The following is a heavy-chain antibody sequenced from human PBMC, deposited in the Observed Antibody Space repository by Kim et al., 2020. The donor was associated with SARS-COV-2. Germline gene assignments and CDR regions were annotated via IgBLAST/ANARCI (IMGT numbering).Heavy chain of an antibody. D-gene: IGHD3-22*01. CDR3: ARGPTYYYDSSGYTPFDY. CDR2: ISAYTGNT. CDR1: GYTFTSYG. Sequence: ASVKVSCKASGYTFTSYGISWVRQAPGQGLEWMGWISAYTGNTNYAQKLQGRVTMTTDTSTSTAYMELRSLRSDDTAVYYCARGPTYYYDSSGYTPFDYWGQGTLVTVSS. V-gene: IGHV1-18*04. J-gene: IGHJ4*02.